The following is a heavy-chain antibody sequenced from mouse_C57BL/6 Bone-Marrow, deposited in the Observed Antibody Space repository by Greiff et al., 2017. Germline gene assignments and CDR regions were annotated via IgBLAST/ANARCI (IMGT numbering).Heavy chain of an antibody. Sequence: QVQLQQPGAELVRPGSSVKLSCKASGYTFTSYWMHWVKQRPIQGLEWIGNIDPSDSETHYNQKFKDKDTLTVDKSSSTAYMQLSSLTSEDSAVYYCARDYYGHYYAMDYWGQGTSVTVSS. CDR3: ARDYYGHYYAMDY. D-gene: IGHD1-1*01. V-gene: IGHV1-52*01. J-gene: IGHJ4*01. CDR2: IDPSDSET. CDR1: GYTFTSYW.